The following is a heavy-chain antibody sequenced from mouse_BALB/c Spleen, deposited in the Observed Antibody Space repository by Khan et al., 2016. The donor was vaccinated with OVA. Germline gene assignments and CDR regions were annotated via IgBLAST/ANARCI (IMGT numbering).Heavy chain of an antibody. J-gene: IGHJ1*01. CDR2: ISTGGST. CDR3: SSADYHGRGYFDV. CDR1: GLTFSIYA. V-gene: IGHV5-6-5*01. Sequence: EVELVESGGGLVKPGGSLKLSCAASGLTFSIYAMSWVRQTPEKRLEWVASISTGGSTYYPDSVKGRFTISRDNARNILYMPICRLRSEDTAMYYGSSADYHGRGYFDVWGAGTTVTVSS. D-gene: IGHD1-2*01.